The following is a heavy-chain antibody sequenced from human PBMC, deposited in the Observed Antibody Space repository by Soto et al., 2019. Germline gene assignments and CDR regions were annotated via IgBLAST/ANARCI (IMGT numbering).Heavy chain of an antibody. D-gene: IGHD2-2*01. V-gene: IGHV1-18*01. CDR3: ARTGSNTSFYWLFDF. CDR2: ISAYNGNT. J-gene: IGHJ4*02. Sequence: ASVKVSCKASGYTFTSYGVCWVRRATGQGLEWMGWISAYNGNTNYAQKLQGRVTMTTDTSTSTAYMELRSLRSDDTAVYYCARTGSNTSFYWLFDFRGQGTLVTVSS. CDR1: GYTFTSYG.